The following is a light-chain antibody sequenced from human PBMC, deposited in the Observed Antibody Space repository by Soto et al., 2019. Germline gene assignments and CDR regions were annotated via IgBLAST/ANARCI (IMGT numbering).Light chain of an antibody. CDR1: QSVSSSY. CDR2: GAS. J-gene: IGKJ1*01. V-gene: IGKV3-20*01. Sequence: IVLTHSPGTLALSTGERATLSCRASQSVSSSYLAWYQQKPGQAPRLLIHGASSRATGIPDRISGSGSGTDFTLTISRLEPEDFAVYYCQQYGISGTFGQGTKVDIK. CDR3: QQYGISGT.